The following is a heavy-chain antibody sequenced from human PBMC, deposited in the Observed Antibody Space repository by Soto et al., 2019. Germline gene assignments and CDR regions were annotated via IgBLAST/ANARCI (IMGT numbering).Heavy chain of an antibody. CDR3: ARVYSGSYPWYFDY. V-gene: IGHV4-4*02. J-gene: IGHJ4*02. Sequence: PSETLSLTCAVSGGSISSSNWWSWVRKPPGKGLEWIGEIYHSGSTNYNPSLKSRVTISVDKSKNQFSLKLSSVTAADTAVYYCARVYSGSYPWYFDYWGQGTLVTVSS. D-gene: IGHD1-26*01. CDR1: GGSISSSNW. CDR2: IYHSGST.